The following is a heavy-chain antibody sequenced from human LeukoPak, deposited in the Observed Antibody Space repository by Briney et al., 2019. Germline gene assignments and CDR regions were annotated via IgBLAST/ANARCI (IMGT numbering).Heavy chain of an antibody. J-gene: IGHJ5*02. V-gene: IGHV5-51*01. CDR2: IYPDDYDT. Sequence: GESLQVSFNGSKDTFNNYWIGWVRQMPGKGLEWMGIIYPDDYDTRYSPSFQGQVTISADKSINTAFLQCGSLKASDTAIYFCARSRWGTSFDPWGQGALDTVS. CDR1: KDTFNNYW. CDR3: ARSRWGTSFDP. D-gene: IGHD1-14*01.